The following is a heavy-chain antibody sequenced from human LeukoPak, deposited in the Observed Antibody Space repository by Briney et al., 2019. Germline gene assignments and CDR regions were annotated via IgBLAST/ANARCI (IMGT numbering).Heavy chain of an antibody. CDR2: VWYDGSNK. J-gene: IGHJ5*02. V-gene: IGHV3-33*01. D-gene: IGHD6-13*01. Sequence: GGSLRLSRAASGFTFSDNGMHWVRQAPGKGLEWVAVVWYDGSNKFYADSVKGRFTISRDNSKNTVYLEMNSLRVEDTAVYYCARDWPNRIAAAGIWFDPWGQGTLVTVSS. CDR1: GFTFSDNG. CDR3: ARDWPNRIAAAGIWFDP.